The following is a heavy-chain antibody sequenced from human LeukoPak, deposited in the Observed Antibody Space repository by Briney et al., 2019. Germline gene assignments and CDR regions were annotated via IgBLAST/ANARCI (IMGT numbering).Heavy chain of an antibody. CDR3: ARGITVVRGVIKGGMDV. J-gene: IGHJ6*02. CDR1: GGSISSYY. D-gene: IGHD3-10*01. Sequence: SETLSLTCTVSGGSISSYYWSWIRQPPGKGLEWIGYIYYSGSTNYNPSLKSRVTISVDTSKNQFSLKLSSVTAADTAVYYCARGITVVRGVIKGGMDVWGQGTTVTVSS. CDR2: IYYSGST. V-gene: IGHV4-59*01.